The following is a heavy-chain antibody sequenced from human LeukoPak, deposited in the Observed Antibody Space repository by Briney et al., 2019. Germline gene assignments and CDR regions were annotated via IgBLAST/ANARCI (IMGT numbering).Heavy chain of an antibody. CDR2: IYPGDSDT. D-gene: IGHD3-3*01. Sequence: GESLKISCKGSGYSFTSYGGGWVRQMRGKGLEWMGIIYPGDSDTRDSPSFQGQITISADKSISTAYLQWSSLKASDTAMYYCARRKSGDFWSGYMRDAFDIWGQGTMVTVSS. V-gene: IGHV5-51*01. CDR1: GYSFTSYG. CDR3: ARRKSGDFWSGYMRDAFDI. J-gene: IGHJ3*02.